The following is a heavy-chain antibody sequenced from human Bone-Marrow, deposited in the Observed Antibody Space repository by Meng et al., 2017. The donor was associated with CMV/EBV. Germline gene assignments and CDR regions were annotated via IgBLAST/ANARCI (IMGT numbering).Heavy chain of an antibody. J-gene: IGHJ3*02. CDR3: AREAKSWPPGAFDI. CDR2: IIPIFGTA. Sequence: QVKLVQSGAGVKKPGSSVKVSCKPVVGTFSSYAISWGRQAPGQGLEWMGGIIPIFGTANYAQKFQGRVTITADESTSTAYMELSSLRSEDTAVYYCAREAKSWPPGAFDIWGQGTMVTVSS. V-gene: IGHV1-69*12. D-gene: IGHD7-27*01. CDR1: VGTFSSYA.